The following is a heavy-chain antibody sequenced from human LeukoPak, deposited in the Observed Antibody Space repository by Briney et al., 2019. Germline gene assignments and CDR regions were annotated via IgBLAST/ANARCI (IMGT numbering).Heavy chain of an antibody. Sequence: ASVKVSCKVSGYTLTELSMHWVRQAPGPGLEWMGGFDPEDGETIYAQKFQGRVTMTEDTSTDTAYMELSSLRSEDTAVYYCATSGWVPYHCYGMDVWGQGTTVTVSS. V-gene: IGHV1-24*01. CDR3: ATSGWVPYHCYGMDV. J-gene: IGHJ6*02. CDR2: FDPEDGET. CDR1: GYTLTELS. D-gene: IGHD1-26*01.